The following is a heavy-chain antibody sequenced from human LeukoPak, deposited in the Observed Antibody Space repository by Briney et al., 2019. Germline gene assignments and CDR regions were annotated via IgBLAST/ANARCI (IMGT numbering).Heavy chain of an antibody. V-gene: IGHV3-11*04. CDR3: AREYPMVRGVYY. J-gene: IGHJ4*02. CDR2: ISSSGSTI. CDR1: GFTFSDYY. Sequence: KPGGSLRLSCAASGFTFSDYYMSWIRQASGKGLGWVSYISSSGSTIYYADSVKGRFTISRDNAKNSPYLQMNSLRAEDTAVYYCAREYPMVRGVYYWGQGTLVTVSS. D-gene: IGHD3-10*01.